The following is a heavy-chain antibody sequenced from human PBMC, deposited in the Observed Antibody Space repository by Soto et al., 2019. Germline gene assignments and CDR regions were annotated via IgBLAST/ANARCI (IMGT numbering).Heavy chain of an antibody. V-gene: IGHV3-23*01. CDR3: AKKNELWSPSLDY. D-gene: IGHD5-18*01. J-gene: IGHJ4*02. CDR1: GLSVSSSYA. Sequence: GGSLRLSCAASGLSVSSSYAMSWVRQAPGKGLEWVSAISGSGGSTYYADSVKGRFTISRDNSKNTLYLQMNSLRAEDTAVYYCAKKNELWSPSLDYWGQGTLVTVSS. CDR2: ISGSGGST.